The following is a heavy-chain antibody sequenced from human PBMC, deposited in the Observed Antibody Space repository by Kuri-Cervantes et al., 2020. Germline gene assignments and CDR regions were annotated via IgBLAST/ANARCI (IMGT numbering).Heavy chain of an antibody. CDR1: GFTFSSYA. CDR3: TTDSGDYVFDP. CDR2: IKSKTDGGTT. V-gene: IGHV3-15*01. Sequence: GGSLRLSCAASGFTFSSYAMSWVRQAPGKGLEWVGRIKSKTDGGTTDYAAPVKGRFTISRDDSKNTLYLQMNSLKTEDTAVYYCTTDSGDYVFDPWGQGTLVTVSS. J-gene: IGHJ5*02. D-gene: IGHD4-17*01.